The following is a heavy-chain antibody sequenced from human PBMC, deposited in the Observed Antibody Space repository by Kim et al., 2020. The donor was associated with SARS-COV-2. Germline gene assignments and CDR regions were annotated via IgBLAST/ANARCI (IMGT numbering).Heavy chain of an antibody. CDR3: ARALYSSSWYVEGQFDY. CDR1: GGSISSYY. J-gene: IGHJ4*02. V-gene: IGHV4-59*01. CDR2: IYYSGST. Sequence: SETLSLTCTVSGGSISSYYWSWIRQPPGKGLEWIGYIYYSGSTNYNPSLKSRVTISVDTSKNQFSLKLSSVTAADTAVYYCARALYSSSWYVEGQFDYWGQGTLVTVSS. D-gene: IGHD6-13*01.